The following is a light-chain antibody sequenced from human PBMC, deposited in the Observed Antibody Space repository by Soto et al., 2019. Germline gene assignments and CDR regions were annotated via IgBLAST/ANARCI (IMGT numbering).Light chain of an antibody. CDR1: QTVASN. V-gene: IGKV3-15*01. CDR3: QQYHNWPPQYT. CDR2: GAS. J-gene: IGKJ2*01. Sequence: EIVMTQSPASLSVSPGDGATLSCRASQTVASNLAWYQQKPGQGPRLLIHGASTRAAGVPARFSGSGSGTDFTLTISSLQSEDFAVYYCQQYHNWPPQYTFGQVTKLQI.